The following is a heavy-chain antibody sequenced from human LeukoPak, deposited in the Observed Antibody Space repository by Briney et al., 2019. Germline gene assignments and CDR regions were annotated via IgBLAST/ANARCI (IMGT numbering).Heavy chain of an antibody. CDR2: IYTSGST. J-gene: IGHJ4*02. CDR1: GGSISSYY. Sequence: PSETLSLTCTVSGGSISSYYWSWIRQPAGKGLEWIGRIYTSGSTNYNPSLKSRVTMSVDTSKNQFFLKLSSVTAADTAVYYCARGRTLYYYDSSGYIFDYWGQGTLVTVSS. CDR3: ARGRTLYYYDSSGYIFDY. V-gene: IGHV4-4*07. D-gene: IGHD3-22*01.